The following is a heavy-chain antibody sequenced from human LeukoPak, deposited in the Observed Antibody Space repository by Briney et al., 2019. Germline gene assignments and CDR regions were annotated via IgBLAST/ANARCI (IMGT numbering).Heavy chain of an antibody. V-gene: IGHV1-2*02. D-gene: IGHD2/OR15-2a*01. J-gene: IGHJ5*02. CDR1: GYTFTDYF. CDR3: ARDLYCNSPKCYSNWFDT. Sequence: ASVKVSCKPSGYTFTDYFIHWLRQVPGQGPEWIGWINPSNGGTNYAQTFQGRVTMTRDTSITTAYMELSRLRSDDTAVYYCARDLYCNSPKCYSNWFDTWGQGTLVTVSS. CDR2: INPSNGGT.